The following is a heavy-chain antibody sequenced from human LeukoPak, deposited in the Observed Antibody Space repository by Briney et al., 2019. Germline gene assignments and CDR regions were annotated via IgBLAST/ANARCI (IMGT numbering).Heavy chain of an antibody. CDR2: ISAYNGKT. J-gene: IGHJ4*02. CDR1: GYTFATYG. D-gene: IGHD1-1*01. CDR3: ARGTTDAY. Sequence: GASVKVSCKAFGYTFATYGITWVRQAPGQGLQWMGWISAYNGKTEYAQNLQGRVTMTTDTSTSTAYMELRSLRSDDTAVYYCARGTTDAYWGQGTPVTVSS. V-gene: IGHV1-18*01.